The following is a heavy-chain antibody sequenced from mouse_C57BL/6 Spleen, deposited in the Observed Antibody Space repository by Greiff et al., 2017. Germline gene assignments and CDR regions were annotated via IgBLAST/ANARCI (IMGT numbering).Heavy chain of an antibody. CDR2: IYPSVSDT. CDR1: GYTFTSYW. J-gene: IGHJ2*01. Sequence: QVQLQQPGAELVRPGSSVQLSCKASGYTFTSYWMDWVKQRPGQGLERIGNIYPSVSDTHYNHKFKDKAPLTVDPPSSTAYMQRSSLASEESAVYDGAREGTGTDDYWGQGTTLTVSS. V-gene: IGHV1-61*01. D-gene: IGHD4-1*01. CDR3: AREGTGTDDY.